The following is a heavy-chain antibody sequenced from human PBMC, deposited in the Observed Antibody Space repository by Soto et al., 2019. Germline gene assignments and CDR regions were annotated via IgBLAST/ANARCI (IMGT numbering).Heavy chain of an antibody. Sequence: GASVKVSCKASGGTFSSYAISWVRQAPGQGLEWMGWISAYNGNTNYAQKLQGRVTMTTDTSTSTAYMELRSLRSDDTAVYYCARVRGIAAAGGWYYYGMDVWGQGTTVTVSS. D-gene: IGHD6-13*01. J-gene: IGHJ6*02. CDR2: ISAYNGNT. CDR1: GGTFSSYA. CDR3: ARVRGIAAAGGWYYYGMDV. V-gene: IGHV1-18*01.